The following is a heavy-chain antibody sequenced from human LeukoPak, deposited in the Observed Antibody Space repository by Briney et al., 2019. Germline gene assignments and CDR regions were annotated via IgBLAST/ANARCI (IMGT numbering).Heavy chain of an antibody. V-gene: IGHV3-11*05. CDR3: ARDGYGGNPFDY. Sequence: GGSLRLSCTASGFTFSDYYMSWIRQAPGKGLEWVSYITGRSSYTNYGDSVKGRFTTSRDNAKNSLYLQMKSLRAEDTAVYYCARDGYGGNPFDYWGRGTLVTVSS. D-gene: IGHD4-23*01. J-gene: IGHJ4*02. CDR2: ITGRSSYT. CDR1: GFTFSDYY.